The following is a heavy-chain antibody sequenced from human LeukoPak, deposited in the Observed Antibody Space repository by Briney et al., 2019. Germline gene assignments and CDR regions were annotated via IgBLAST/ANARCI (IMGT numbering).Heavy chain of an antibody. Sequence: GASVKVSCKASGYTFTGYYMHWVRQAPGQGLEWMGWINPNSGGTNYAQKFQGRVTMTRDTSISTAYMELSRLRSDDTAAYYCARDSVHVLRFLKWLSAGYYYYYGMDVWGQGTTVTVSS. CDR1: GYTFTGYY. J-gene: IGHJ6*02. D-gene: IGHD3-3*01. V-gene: IGHV1-2*02. CDR3: ARDSVHVLRFLKWLSAGYYYYYGMDV. CDR2: INPNSGGT.